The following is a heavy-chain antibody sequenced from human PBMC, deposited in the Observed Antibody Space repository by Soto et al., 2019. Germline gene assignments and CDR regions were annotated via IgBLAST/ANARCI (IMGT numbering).Heavy chain of an antibody. CDR1: GYGISTSSY. Sequence: QVPLHESGPRLVKPSETLSLTCVVSGYGISTSSYWGWVRQAPGKGLEWIWAINHRGNSYYNSFLKSRFTMSVDTSRNPCSLSLTSVTAADTAIYYCTREWGPTYYYDSSGFNPYSWGQGTLVNVSS. CDR2: INHRGNS. V-gene: IGHV4-38-2*02. CDR3: TREWGPTYYYDSSGFNPYS. J-gene: IGHJ4*02. D-gene: IGHD3-22*01.